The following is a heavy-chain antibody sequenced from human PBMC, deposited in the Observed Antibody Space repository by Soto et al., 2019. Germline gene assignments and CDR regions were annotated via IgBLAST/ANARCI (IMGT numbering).Heavy chain of an antibody. V-gene: IGHV3-43*01. CDR1: GFTFDDYT. Sequence: GGSLRLSCAASGFTFDDYTMHWVRQAPGKGLEWVSLISWDGGSTYYADSVKGRFTISRDNSKNPLYLQMNSLRTEDTALYYCAKDIRTIFGVVTSAGMDVWGQGTTVTVSS. CDR2: ISWDGGST. D-gene: IGHD3-3*01. J-gene: IGHJ6*02. CDR3: AKDIRTIFGVVTSAGMDV.